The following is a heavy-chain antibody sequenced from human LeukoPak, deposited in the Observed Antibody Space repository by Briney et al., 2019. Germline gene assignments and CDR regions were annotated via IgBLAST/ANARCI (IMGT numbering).Heavy chain of an antibody. J-gene: IGHJ4*02. CDR3: AKDLGYYDSSGYEGPDY. V-gene: IGHV3-23*01. CDR1: GFIFSNYA. Sequence: GGSLRLSCAASGFIFSNYAMSWVRQAPGKGLQWVSAFSGSGGSTYYADSVKGRFTISRDNSRNTLYLQMNSLRAEDTAVYYCAKDLGYYDSSGYEGPDYWGQGTLVTVSS. CDR2: FSGSGGST. D-gene: IGHD3-22*01.